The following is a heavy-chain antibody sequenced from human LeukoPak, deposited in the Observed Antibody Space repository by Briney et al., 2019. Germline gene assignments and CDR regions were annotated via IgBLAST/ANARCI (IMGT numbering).Heavy chain of an antibody. D-gene: IGHD4-23*01. Sequence: ASVKVSCEASGYTFTGYYMHWVRQAPGQGLEWMGWINPNSGRTNYAQKFQGRVTMTGDTSISTAYMELTRLTSDDTAVYYCASQITVVTPFGYWGQGTLVTVSS. CDR1: GYTFTGYY. CDR3: ASQITVVTPFGY. CDR2: INPNSGRT. J-gene: IGHJ4*02. V-gene: IGHV1-2*02.